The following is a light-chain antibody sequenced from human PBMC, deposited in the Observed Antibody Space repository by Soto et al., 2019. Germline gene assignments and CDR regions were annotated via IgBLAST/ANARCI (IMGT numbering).Light chain of an antibody. Sequence: QSVLTQPPSVSATPGQKVTISCSGSSSNIGNNYVSWYQQFPGTAPKLLVYDNTKRHSGVPDRFSGSKSSTSASLAITGLQADDEADYYCQSYDSSLSGVVFGGGTKLTVL. V-gene: IGLV1-51*02. J-gene: IGLJ2*01. CDR1: SSNIGNNY. CDR3: QSYDSSLSGVV. CDR2: DNT.